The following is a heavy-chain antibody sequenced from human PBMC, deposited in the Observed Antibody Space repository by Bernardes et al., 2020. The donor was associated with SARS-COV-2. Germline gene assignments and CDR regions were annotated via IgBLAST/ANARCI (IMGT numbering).Heavy chain of an antibody. CDR3: ARDGQANNDLWPFDV. V-gene: IGHV4-59*13. Sequence: SETLYVRCSVSNGSINSYYWSWIRQSPGKGLEWIGYISYTGRTKYNPSLTSRVTMSLDMSKNQFSLNLISVTAADTAVYYCARDGQANNDLWPFDVWGQGVMVTVSS. CDR1: NGSINSYY. J-gene: IGHJ3*01. CDR2: ISYTGRT. D-gene: IGHD2-21*01.